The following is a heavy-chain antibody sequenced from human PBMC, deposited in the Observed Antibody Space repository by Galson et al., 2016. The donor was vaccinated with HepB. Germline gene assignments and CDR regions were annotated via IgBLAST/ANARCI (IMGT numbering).Heavy chain of an antibody. CDR3: ARAVRGYSGYDAFDI. V-gene: IGHV4-31*03. D-gene: IGHD5-12*01. CDR1: GGSISSGRYY. Sequence: TLSLTCTVSGGSISSGRYYWTWIRQHPGNGLEWIGNIYHSGGTYQNPSLKSRLTISVDTSKNQFSLKLSSLTAADTAVYYCARAVRGYSGYDAFDIWGRGTMVTVSS. CDR2: IYHSGGT. J-gene: IGHJ3*02.